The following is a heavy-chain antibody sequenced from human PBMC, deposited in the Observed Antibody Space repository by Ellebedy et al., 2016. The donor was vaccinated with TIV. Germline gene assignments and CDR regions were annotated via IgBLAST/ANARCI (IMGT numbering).Heavy chain of an antibody. V-gene: IGHV4-39*07. CDR2: IYPGGST. J-gene: IGHJ4*02. Sequence: SETLSLTXTVSGGSLSTSNYYWSWIRQPPGRGLEWIGEIYPGGSTNYNPSLKSRVTMSIDESKNGFSLKLTSVTAADTAVYYCARDLGSGRYPGHWGQGTLVTVSS. CDR3: ARDLGSGRYPGH. CDR1: GGSLSTSNY. D-gene: IGHD3-10*01.